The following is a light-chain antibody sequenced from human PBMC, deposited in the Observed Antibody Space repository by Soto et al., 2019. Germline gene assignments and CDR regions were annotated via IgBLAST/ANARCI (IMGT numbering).Light chain of an antibody. Sequence: DIVMTQSPDSLAVSLGERATINCKSSQRLLSSSNNKNYLGWYQQKPGQSPKVLIYGSSTRESGVPDRFSGSGSGTDFTLTISSLQAEDVAVYYCQQYYSSPITFGQGTRLEIK. CDR3: QQYYSSPIT. J-gene: IGKJ5*01. CDR2: GSS. V-gene: IGKV4-1*01. CDR1: QRLLSSSNNKNY.